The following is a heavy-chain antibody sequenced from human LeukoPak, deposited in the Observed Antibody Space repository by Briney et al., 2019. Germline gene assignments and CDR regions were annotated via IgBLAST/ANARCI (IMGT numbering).Heavy chain of an antibody. D-gene: IGHD2-2*01. CDR1: GFSFNSYS. V-gene: IGHV3-21*04. CDR2: ISSTGTYI. J-gene: IGHJ3*02. CDR3: AKDYHYCGTSTSCYSIRAFDI. Sequence: GGSLRLSCVVSGFSFNSYSMNWVRQAPGKGPEWVSSISSTGTYIYYGESVKGRFTVSRDNAQNAVYLQMNGLRAEDTAVYYCAKDYHYCGTSTSCYSIRAFDIWGQGTMVTVSS.